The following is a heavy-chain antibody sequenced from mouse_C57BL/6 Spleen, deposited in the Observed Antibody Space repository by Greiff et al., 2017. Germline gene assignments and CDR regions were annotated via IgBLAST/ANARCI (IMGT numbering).Heavy chain of an antibody. CDR2: ISDGGSYT. J-gene: IGHJ2*01. D-gene: IGHD4-1*01. CDR3: ARELTDPYYLDY. Sequence: EVMLVESGGGLVKPGGSLKFSCAASGFTFSSYAMSWVRQTPEKRLEWVATISDGGSYTYYTDNVKGPFTISIDNAKNKPYLQISHQTSVDTAIYDCARELTDPYYLDYWGQGTTLTVSS. CDR1: GFTFSSYA. V-gene: IGHV5-4*01.